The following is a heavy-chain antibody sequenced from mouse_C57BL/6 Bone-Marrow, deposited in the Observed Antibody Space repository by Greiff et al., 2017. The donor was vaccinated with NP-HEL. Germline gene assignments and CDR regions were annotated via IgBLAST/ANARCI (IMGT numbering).Heavy chain of an antibody. D-gene: IGHD3-2*02. Sequence: EVKLQQSGPELVKPGASVKISCKASGYTFTDYYMNWVKQSPGKSLEWIGDINPNNGGTSYNQKFKGKATLTVDKSSSTAYMELRSLTSEDSAVDYCAREGAAQATYAMDYWGQGTSVTVSS. V-gene: IGHV1-26*01. CDR2: INPNNGGT. CDR1: GYTFTDYY. CDR3: AREGAAQATYAMDY. J-gene: IGHJ4*01.